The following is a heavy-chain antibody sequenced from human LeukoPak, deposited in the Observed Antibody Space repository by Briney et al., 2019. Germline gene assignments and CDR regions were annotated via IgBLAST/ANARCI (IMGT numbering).Heavy chain of an antibody. CDR1: GFTFSSYS. CDR3: ARTAAAANWFDP. CDR2: ISSSSSYI. D-gene: IGHD6-13*01. J-gene: IGHJ5*02. Sequence: GGSLRLSCAASGFTFSSYSMNWVRQAPGKGLEWVSSISSSSSYIYYADSVKGRFTISRDNAKNSLYLQMNSLRAEDTAVYYCARTAAAANWFDPWGQGTQVTVSS. V-gene: IGHV3-21*01.